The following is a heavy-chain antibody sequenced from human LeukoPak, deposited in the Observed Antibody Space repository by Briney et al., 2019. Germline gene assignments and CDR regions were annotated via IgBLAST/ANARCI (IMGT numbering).Heavy chain of an antibody. CDR1: GVSISSYY. V-gene: IGHV4-59*08. D-gene: IGHD3-10*01. Sequence: SETLSLTCTVSGVSISSYYWSWIRQPPGKGLEWIGYIYYSGSTYYNPSLKSRVTISVDTSKNQFSLKLSSVTAADTAVYYCARSYGSGPYYYGMDVWGQGTTVTVSS. CDR2: IYYSGST. J-gene: IGHJ6*02. CDR3: ARSYGSGPYYYGMDV.